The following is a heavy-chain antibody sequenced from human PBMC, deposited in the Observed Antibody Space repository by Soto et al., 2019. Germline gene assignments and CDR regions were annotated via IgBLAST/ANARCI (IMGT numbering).Heavy chain of an antibody. V-gene: IGHV4-30-4*01. D-gene: IGHD6-6*01. J-gene: IGHJ6*02. Sequence: SETLSLTCTVSGGSISTVDYWWSWIRQSPDMGLEWIGHIYDGGRTYNNPSLESRVTISVDTSKNQFSLKLSSVTAADTAVYYCAREGAAPYYYYGMDVWGQGTTVT. CDR3: AREGAAPYYYYGMDV. CDR1: GGSISTVDYW. CDR2: IYDGGRT.